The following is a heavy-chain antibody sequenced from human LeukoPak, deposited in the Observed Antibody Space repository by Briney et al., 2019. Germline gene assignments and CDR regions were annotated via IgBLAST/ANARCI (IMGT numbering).Heavy chain of an antibody. V-gene: IGHV1-18*01. D-gene: IGHD3-3*01. CDR2: ISAYNGNT. Sequence: GASVKVSCKASGYTFTSYGISWVRQAPGQGLEWMGWISAYNGNTNYAQKLQGRVTMTTDTSTSTAYMELRSLRSDDTAVYYWARYYFWSGYSYYYYYGMDVWGQGTTVTVSS. CDR3: ARYYFWSGYSYYYYYGMDV. CDR1: GYTFTSYG. J-gene: IGHJ6*02.